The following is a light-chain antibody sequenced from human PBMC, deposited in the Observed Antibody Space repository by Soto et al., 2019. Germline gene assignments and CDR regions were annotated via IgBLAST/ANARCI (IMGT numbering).Light chain of an antibody. J-gene: IGKJ4*01. CDR3: QQANSFPLT. Sequence: DIQLTQSPSSVSASVGDRVTITCRASQDINYYLAWYQQKLGRVPNLLISDASTLQSGVPSRFSGSGSGTDFTLTIDSLQPEDFAIYYCQQANSFPLTFGGGTKVQIK. V-gene: IGKV1D-12*01. CDR2: DAS. CDR1: QDINYY.